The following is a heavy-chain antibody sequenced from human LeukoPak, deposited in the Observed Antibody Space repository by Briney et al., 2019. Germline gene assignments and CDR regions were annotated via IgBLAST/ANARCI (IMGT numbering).Heavy chain of an antibody. Sequence: GESLRLSCAASGITFSSSEMNWVRQAPGKGLEWVSYISSSGSTIYYADSVKGRFTISRDNAKNSLYLQMNSLRADDTAVYYCAREYLTSLDYWGQGTLITVSS. CDR2: ISSSGSTI. V-gene: IGHV3-48*03. CDR1: GITFSSSE. CDR3: AREYLTSLDY. J-gene: IGHJ4*02.